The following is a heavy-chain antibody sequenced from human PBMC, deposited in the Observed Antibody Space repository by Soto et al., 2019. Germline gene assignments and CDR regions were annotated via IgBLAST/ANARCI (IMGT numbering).Heavy chain of an antibody. CDR3: AKDRGGESYYDILTGYLPRGDYYYYGMDV. D-gene: IGHD3-9*01. CDR2: ISYDGSNK. Sequence: PGGSLRLSCAASGFTFSSYGMHWVRQAPGKGLEWVAVISYDGSNKYYADSVKGRFTISRDNSKNTLYLQMNSLRAEDTAVYYCAKDRGGESYYDILTGYLPRGDYYYYGMDVWGQGTTVPVSS. V-gene: IGHV3-30*18. J-gene: IGHJ6*02. CDR1: GFTFSSYG.